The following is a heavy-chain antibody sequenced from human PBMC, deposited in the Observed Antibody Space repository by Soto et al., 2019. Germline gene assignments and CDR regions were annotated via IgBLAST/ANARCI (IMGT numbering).Heavy chain of an antibody. CDR2: IIPIFGTA. Sequence: QVQLVQSGAEVKKPVSSVKVSCKASGGTVSSYAISWVRQAPGQGLEWMGGIIPIFGTANYAQKFQARVTITAEESTSKAYMELSSLISEDTAVYCCVSTIRMTDDNYKGMDVWGQGTPVTVSS. J-gene: IGHJ6*02. D-gene: IGHD2-21*01. CDR3: VSTIRMTDDNYKGMDV. V-gene: IGHV1-69*01. CDR1: GGTVSSYA.